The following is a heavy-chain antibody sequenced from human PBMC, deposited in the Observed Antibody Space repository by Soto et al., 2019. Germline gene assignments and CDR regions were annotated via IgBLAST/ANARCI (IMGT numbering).Heavy chain of an antibody. V-gene: IGHV1-46*01. CDR2: INPSGGST. CDR3: ARDDSWELLTYYYYGMDV. D-gene: IGHD1-26*01. J-gene: IGHJ6*02. Sequence: ASLKVSCKASGYTFTSYYMHWVRQAPGQGLEWMGIINPSGGSTSYAQKFQGRVTMTRDTSTSTVYMELSSLRSEDTAVYYCARDDSWELLTYYYYGMDVWGQGTTVTVS. CDR1: GYTFTSYY.